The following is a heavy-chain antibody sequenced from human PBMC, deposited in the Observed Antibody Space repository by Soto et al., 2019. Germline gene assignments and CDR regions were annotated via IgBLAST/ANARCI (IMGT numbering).Heavy chain of an antibody. CDR3: ARDSVALYYCYYGMDG. D-gene: IGHD2-21*01. V-gene: IGHV2-70*11. CDR1: GFSLSTSGMC. Sequence: SGPTLVNPTQTLTLTCTFSGFSLSTSGMCVSWIRQPPGKALEWLARIDWDDDKYYSTSLKTRLTISKDTSKNQVVLTMTNMGPVDTATYYCARDSVALYYCYYGMDGWGQGTTVTVSS. CDR2: IDWDDDK. J-gene: IGHJ6*02.